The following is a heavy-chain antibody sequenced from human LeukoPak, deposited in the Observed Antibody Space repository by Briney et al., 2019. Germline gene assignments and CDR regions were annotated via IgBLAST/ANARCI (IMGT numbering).Heavy chain of an antibody. CDR2: ISSSSSYI. D-gene: IGHD1-26*01. CDR3: AKSSGSYFKDYFDY. V-gene: IGHV3-21*01. J-gene: IGHJ4*02. CDR1: GFTFSSYS. Sequence: GGSLRLSCAASGFTFSSYSMNWVRQAPGKGLEWVSSISSSSSYIYYADSVKGRFTVSRDNAKNSLYLQMNSLRAEETAVYYCAKSSGSYFKDYFDYWGQGTLVTVSS.